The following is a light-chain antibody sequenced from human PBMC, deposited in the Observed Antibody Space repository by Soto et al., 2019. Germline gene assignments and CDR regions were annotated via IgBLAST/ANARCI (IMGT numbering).Light chain of an antibody. J-gene: IGKJ1*01. V-gene: IGKV2-28*01. Sequence: DVVMTQTPLSLSVTPGHPASISCKSSQSLLHSDGKTYLYWYLQKPGQSPQLLIYFVSNRASGVPDRFSGSGSGTDFTLKISRVEPEDVGVYYCMQALQTRTFGQGTKVDI. CDR1: QSLLHSDGKTY. CDR3: MQALQTRT. CDR2: FVS.